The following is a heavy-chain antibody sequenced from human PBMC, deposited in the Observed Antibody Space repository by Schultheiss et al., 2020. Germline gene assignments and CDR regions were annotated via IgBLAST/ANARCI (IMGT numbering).Heavy chain of an antibody. CDR1: GFTFSSYW. J-gene: IGHJ4*02. Sequence: GGSLRLSCAASGFTFSSYWMYWVRQAPGKGLVWVSRINSDGSSTSYADSVKGRFTISRDNSKNTLYLQMNSLRAEDTAVYYCAREGLDIAVAGFGDYWGQGTLVNVSS. CDR3: AREGLDIAVAGFGDY. V-gene: IGHV3-74*01. CDR2: INSDGSST. D-gene: IGHD6-19*01.